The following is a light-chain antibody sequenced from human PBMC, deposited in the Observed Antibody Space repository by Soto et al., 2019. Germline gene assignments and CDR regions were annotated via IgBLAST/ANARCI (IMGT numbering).Light chain of an antibody. CDR2: AAS. J-gene: IGKJ1*01. Sequence: EIVLTQSPGTVSLSPGERATLSCRASQSVSSSFLAWYQQTPGQAPRLLIYAASSRATGIPDRFSGSGSGTDFTLTISRLEPEDFAVYYCQQYGNSPQTFGQGTRWIS. CDR1: QSVSSSF. CDR3: QQYGNSPQT. V-gene: IGKV3-20*01.